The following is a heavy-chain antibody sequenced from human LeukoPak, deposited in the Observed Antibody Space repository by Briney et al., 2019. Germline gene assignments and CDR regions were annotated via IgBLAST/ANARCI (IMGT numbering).Heavy chain of an antibody. CDR3: ARDPTGPPGGYNDY. V-gene: IGHV3-21*01. CDR2: ISSSSSYI. CDR1: GFTFSSYA. Sequence: PGRSLRLSCAASGFTFSSYAMHWVRQAPGKGLEWVSSISSSSSYIYYADSVKGRFTISRDNAKNSLYLQMNSLRAEDTAVYYCARDPTGPPGGYNDYWGQGTLVTVSS. J-gene: IGHJ4*02. D-gene: IGHD2-8*02.